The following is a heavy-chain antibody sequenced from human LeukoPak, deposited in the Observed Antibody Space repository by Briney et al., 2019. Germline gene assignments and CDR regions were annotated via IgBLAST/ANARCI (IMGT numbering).Heavy chain of an antibody. CDR3: ARGARWTPYYFYYYMDV. D-gene: IGHD4/OR15-4a*01. CDR2: IKQDGSEK. Sequence: PGGSLRLSCAASVFTLSSYWMSWVREAPGKRLEWGANIKQDGSEKYYVDSVKGRFTISRDNAKNSLYLQMNSLRDEDTAVYYCARGARWTPYYFYYYMDVWGKGTTVTVSS. CDR1: VFTLSSYW. J-gene: IGHJ6*03. V-gene: IGHV3-7*01.